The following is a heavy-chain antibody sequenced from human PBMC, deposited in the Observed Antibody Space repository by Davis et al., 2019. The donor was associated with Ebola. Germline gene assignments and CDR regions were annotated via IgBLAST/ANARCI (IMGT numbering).Heavy chain of an antibody. CDR1: GGSISSSSYY. J-gene: IGHJ6*02. CDR3: ARHIRDCSGGSCYSERDYYYGMDV. V-gene: IGHV4-39*07. CDR2: IYHSGST. D-gene: IGHD2-15*01. Sequence: SETLSLTCTVSGGSISSSSYYWGWIRQPPGKGLEWIGEIYHSGSTNYSPSFQGQVTISADKSISTAYLQWSSLKASDTAMYYCARHIRDCSGGSCYSERDYYYGMDVWGQGTTVTVSS.